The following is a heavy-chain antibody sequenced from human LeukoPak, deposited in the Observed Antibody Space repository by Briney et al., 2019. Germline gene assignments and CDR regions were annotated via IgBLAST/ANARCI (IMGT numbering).Heavy chain of an antibody. CDR1: GFTFSSYA. V-gene: IGHV3-15*01. CDR2: IRSRADGGTA. Sequence: GGSLRLSCAASGFTFSSYAMSWVRQAPGKGLGWVGRIRSRADGGTAEYATAVEGRFTISRDDSPNTLYLHMSNVKTEDTAVYYCAKHIYGVLRIQQWGQGTLVTVSS. J-gene: IGHJ1*01. D-gene: IGHD2-21*01. CDR3: AKHIYGVLRIQQ.